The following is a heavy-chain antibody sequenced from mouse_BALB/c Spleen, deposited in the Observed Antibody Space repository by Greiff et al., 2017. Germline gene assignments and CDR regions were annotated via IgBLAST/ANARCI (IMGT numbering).Heavy chain of an antibody. CDR3: ARRLRLLPYAMDY. J-gene: IGHJ4*01. CDR1: GYTFTDYN. Sequence: EVQLQQSGPELVKPGASVKISCKASGYTFTDYNMHWVKQSHGKSLEWIGYIYPYNGGTGYNQKFKSKATLTVDNSSSTAYMELRSLTSEDSAVYYCARRLRLLPYAMDYWGQGTSVTVSS. V-gene: IGHV1S29*02. D-gene: IGHD1-2*01. CDR2: IYPYNGGT.